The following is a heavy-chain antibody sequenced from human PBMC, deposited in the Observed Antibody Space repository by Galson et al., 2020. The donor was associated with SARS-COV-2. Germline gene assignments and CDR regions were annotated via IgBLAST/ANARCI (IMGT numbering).Heavy chain of an antibody. Sequence: GESLKISCKGSGYSFINYWIAWVRQMPGEGLEWMGLIFPGDSNTRYSPSFQGQVTISADKSISTAYLQWSSLKASDTAMYYCARRIGPKRGSYYYDMDVWGQGTTVSVSS. CDR2: IFPGDSNT. V-gene: IGHV5-51*01. CDR3: ARRIGPKRGSYYYDMDV. D-gene: IGHD3-10*01. J-gene: IGHJ6*02. CDR1: GYSFINYW.